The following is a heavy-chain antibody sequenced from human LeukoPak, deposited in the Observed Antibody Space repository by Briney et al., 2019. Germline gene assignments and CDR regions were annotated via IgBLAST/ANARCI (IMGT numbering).Heavy chain of an antibody. D-gene: IGHD2-15*01. CDR1: GFTFSSYA. V-gene: IGHV3-23*01. Sequence: PGGSLRLSCAASGFTFSSYAMSWVRQAPGKGLEWVSAISGSGGSTYYADSVKGRFTISRDNAKNSLYLQMNSLRAEDTAVYYCARDLGYCSGGFCAGFHFWGQGTLVTVSS. J-gene: IGHJ1*01. CDR2: ISGSGGST. CDR3: ARDLGYCSGGFCAGFHF.